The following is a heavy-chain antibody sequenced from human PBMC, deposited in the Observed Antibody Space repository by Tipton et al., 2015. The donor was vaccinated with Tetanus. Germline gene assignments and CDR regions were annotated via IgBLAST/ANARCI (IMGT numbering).Heavy chain of an antibody. CDR3: ARHKRQTAMATFNWFDP. J-gene: IGHJ5*02. D-gene: IGHD5-18*01. V-gene: IGHV5-51*01. CDR2: IDPYDSTT. CDR1: GYSFTSYW. Sequence: VQLVQSGPEVKKPGESLKISCRGSGYSFTSYWIGWVRQMPGKGLEWMGIIDPYDSTTKYSPSFQGQVTISVDKSMNTAYVQWGSLKASDTAVYYCARHKRQTAMATFNWFDPWGQGTLVTVSS.